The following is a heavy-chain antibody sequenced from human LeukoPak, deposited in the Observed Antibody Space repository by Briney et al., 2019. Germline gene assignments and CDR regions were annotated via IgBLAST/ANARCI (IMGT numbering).Heavy chain of an antibody. D-gene: IGHD3-22*01. Sequence: GGSLRLSCAASGFTVSSNYMSWVRQAPGKGLEWVAVIWYDGSNKYYADSVKGRFTISRDNSKNTLYLQMNSLRAEDTAVYYCARDRAYYDSSGYYYGHYGMDVWGQGTTVTVSS. J-gene: IGHJ6*02. CDR1: GFTVSSNY. CDR2: IWYDGSNK. CDR3: ARDRAYYDSSGYYYGHYGMDV. V-gene: IGHV3-33*08.